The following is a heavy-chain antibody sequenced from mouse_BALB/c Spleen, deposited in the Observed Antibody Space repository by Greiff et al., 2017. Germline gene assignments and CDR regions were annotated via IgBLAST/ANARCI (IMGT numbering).Heavy chain of an antibody. Sequence: VQLQQSGAELVRPGASVTLSCKASGYTFTDYEMHWVKQTPVHGLEWIGAIDPETGGTAYNQKFKGKATLTADKSSSTAYMELRSLTSEDSAVYCYTRGTVVARYAMDYWGQGTSVTVSS. CDR1: GYTFTDYE. D-gene: IGHD1-1*01. CDR2: IDPETGGT. V-gene: IGHV1-15*01. J-gene: IGHJ4*01. CDR3: TRGTVVARYAMDY.